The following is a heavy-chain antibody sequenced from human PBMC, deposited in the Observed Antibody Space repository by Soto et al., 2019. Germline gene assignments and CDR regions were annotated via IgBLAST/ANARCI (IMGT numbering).Heavy chain of an antibody. D-gene: IGHD2-21*02. CDR2: INAGNGNT. V-gene: IGHV1-3*05. CDR3: ARAWVVVTAPDY. J-gene: IGHJ4*02. CDR1: GYTFTSYA. Sequence: QVQLVQSGAEEKKPGASVKVSRKASGYTFTSYAMHWVRQAPGQRLEWMGWINAGNGNTKYSQKFQGRVTITRDTSASTAYMELSSLRSEDTAVYYCARAWVVVTAPDYWGKGTLVTVSS.